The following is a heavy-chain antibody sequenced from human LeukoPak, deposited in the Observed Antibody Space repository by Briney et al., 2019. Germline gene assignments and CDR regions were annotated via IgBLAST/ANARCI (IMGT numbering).Heavy chain of an antibody. CDR2: IYYSGST. CDR3: ARGRPVPDR. D-gene: IGHD1-14*01. V-gene: IGHV4-59*01. Sequence: SETLSLTCAVYGGSFSGYYWSWIRQPPGKGLEWIGYIYYSGSTNYNPSLKSRVTISVDTSKNQFSLKLSSVTAADTAVYYCARGRPVPDRWGQGTLVTVSS. J-gene: IGHJ4*02. CDR1: GGSFSGYY.